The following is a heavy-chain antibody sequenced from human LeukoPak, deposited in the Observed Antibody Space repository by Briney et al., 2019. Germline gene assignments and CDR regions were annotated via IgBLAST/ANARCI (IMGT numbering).Heavy chain of an antibody. CDR2: ISSSSSYI. D-gene: IGHD3-16*02. Sequence: GGSLRLSCAASGFTFSSYSMNWVRQAPGKGLEWVSSISSSSSYIYYADSVKGRFTISRDNAKNSLYLQMNSLRAEDTAVYYCASSYDYVWGSYRHNYFDYWGQGTLVTVSS. V-gene: IGHV3-21*01. J-gene: IGHJ4*02. CDR1: GFTFSSYS. CDR3: ASSYDYVWGSYRHNYFDY.